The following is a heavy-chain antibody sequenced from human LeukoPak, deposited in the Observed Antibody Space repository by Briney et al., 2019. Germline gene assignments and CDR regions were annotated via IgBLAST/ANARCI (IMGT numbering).Heavy chain of an antibody. J-gene: IGHJ4*02. Sequence: PSETLSLTCTVSGGSISSSIYYWGWIRQPPGKGLEWIGSIYYSGSTYYNSSLGSRVTISVDTSKNQFSLKMDSVTAADTALYYCARTGRIQFWNYWGQGSLVTVSS. V-gene: IGHV4-39*01. CDR1: GGSISSSIYY. D-gene: IGHD5-18*01. CDR3: ARTGRIQFWNY. CDR2: IYYSGST.